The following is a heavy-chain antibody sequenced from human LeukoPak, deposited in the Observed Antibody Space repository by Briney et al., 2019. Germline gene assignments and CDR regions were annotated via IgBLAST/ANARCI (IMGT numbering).Heavy chain of an antibody. J-gene: IGHJ4*02. Sequence: GGSLRLSCVASGFSFGKYWMSWVRQAPGKGLEWVANIKLDGSEKNYVDSVKGRFTISRDNTKNSPYLQMNSLRAEDTAVFYCARDQYDTWSRRGNFDSWGQGTLVIVSS. D-gene: IGHD3/OR15-3a*01. CDR2: IKLDGSEK. V-gene: IGHV3-7*03. CDR1: GFSFGKYW. CDR3: ARDQYDTWSRRGNFDS.